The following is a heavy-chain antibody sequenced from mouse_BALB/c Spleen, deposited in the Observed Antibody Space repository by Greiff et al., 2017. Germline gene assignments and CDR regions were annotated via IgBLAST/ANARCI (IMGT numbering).Heavy chain of an antibody. D-gene: IGHD2-1*01. V-gene: IGHV1-4*01. CDR1: GYTFTSYT. Sequence: VQLQQSGAELARPGASVKMSCKASGYTFTSYTMHWVKQRPGQGLEWIGYINPSSGYTNYNQKFKDKATLTADKSSSTAYMQLSSLTSEDSAVYYCATVYGNYDAMDYWGQGTSVTVSS. J-gene: IGHJ4*01. CDR2: INPSSGYT. CDR3: ATVYGNYDAMDY.